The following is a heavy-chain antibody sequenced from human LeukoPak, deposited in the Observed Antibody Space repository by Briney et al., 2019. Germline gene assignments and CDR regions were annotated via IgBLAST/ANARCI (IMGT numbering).Heavy chain of an antibody. CDR2: ISSSSIYI. J-gene: IGHJ4*02. D-gene: IGHD5-18*01. V-gene: IGHV3-21*01. CDR3: ARSRDNYGPPFDY. CDR1: GFTFSSYS. Sequence: GGSLRLSCAASGFTFSSYSMNWVRQAPGKGLEWVSSISSSSIYIYYADSVKGRFTISRDNARNSLYLQMNRLRAEDTAVYYCARSRDNYGPPFDYWGQGTLVIVSS.